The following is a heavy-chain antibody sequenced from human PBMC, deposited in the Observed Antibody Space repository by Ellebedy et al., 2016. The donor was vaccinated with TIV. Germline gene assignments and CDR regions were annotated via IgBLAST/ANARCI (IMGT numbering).Heavy chain of an antibody. J-gene: IGHJ3*02. D-gene: IGHD3-10*01. V-gene: IGHV2-5*02. CDR2: IYWDDDK. CDR1: GFLLSTSGVG. Sequence: SGPTLVKPTQTLTLTCIFSGFLLSTSGVGVGWIRQPPGKALEWLALIYWDDDKGYSPSLKSRLTITKDTSKNQVVLTMTNMDPVDTATYYCAHRLLWFDAFDIWGQGTMVIVSS. CDR3: AHRLLWFDAFDI.